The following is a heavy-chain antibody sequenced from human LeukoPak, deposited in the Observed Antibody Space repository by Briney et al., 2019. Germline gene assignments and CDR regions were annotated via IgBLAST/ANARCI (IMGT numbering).Heavy chain of an antibody. V-gene: IGHV3-7*01. J-gene: IGHJ4*02. CDR3: ARDPEGAITPEN. CDR2: IKQDGSEK. CDR1: GFTFSSYW. Sequence: GGSLSLSCAASGFTFSSYWMSWVRQAPGKGLEWMATIKQDGSEKYYVDSVKGRFTISRDNAKNSLYLQMNSLRAEDTAVYYCARDPEGAITPENWGQGTLVTVSS. D-gene: IGHD1-26*01.